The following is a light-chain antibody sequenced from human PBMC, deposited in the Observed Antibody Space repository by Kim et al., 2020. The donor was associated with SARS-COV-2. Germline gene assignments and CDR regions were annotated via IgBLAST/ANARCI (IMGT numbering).Light chain of an antibody. CDR2: AAT. J-gene: IGKJ2*01. V-gene: IGKV1-39*01. CDR3: HQSYSTPYT. CDR1: QSIAKY. Sequence: SAYVGDRVTITCRASQSIAKYLSWLQQKPGKAPKGLIYAATSLQSGVPSRFSASGSGTDFTLTISSLQPEDFATYYCHQSYSTPYTFGQGTKLEI.